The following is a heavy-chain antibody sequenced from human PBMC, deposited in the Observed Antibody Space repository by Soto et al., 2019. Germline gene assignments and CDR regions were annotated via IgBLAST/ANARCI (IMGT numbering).Heavy chain of an antibody. J-gene: IGHJ3*02. Sequence: EVQVVESGGGLVQPGGSLRLSCAASGFTFTNYWMHWVRQVQGEGLVWVSRIDKHGDGTSYAVFVEGRFTISRDNAKNTLYLQMNSLRVEDTAIYYCGTVFEKWGKGTIVTVSS. V-gene: IGHV3-74*01. CDR3: GTVFEK. CDR1: GFTFTNYW. CDR2: IDKHGDGT.